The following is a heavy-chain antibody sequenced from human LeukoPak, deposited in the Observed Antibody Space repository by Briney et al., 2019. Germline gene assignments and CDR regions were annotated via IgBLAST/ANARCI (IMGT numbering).Heavy chain of an antibody. J-gene: IGHJ4*02. CDR1: GYIFMNYY. CDR2: INPKSGDT. V-gene: IGHV1-2*02. Sequence: GASVKVSCTASGYIFMNYYIHWVRQAPGQGLEWMGWINPKSGDTQYGQKFQGRVTMTRDTSISTASMELSRLTSDDTAVYFCARAQYYGDITFPLHYWGQGTLVTVSS. CDR3: ARAQYYGDITFPLHY. D-gene: IGHD4-17*01.